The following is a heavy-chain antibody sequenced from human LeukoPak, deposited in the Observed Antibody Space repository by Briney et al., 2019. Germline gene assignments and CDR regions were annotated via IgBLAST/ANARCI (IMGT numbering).Heavy chain of an antibody. D-gene: IGHD3-3*02. Sequence: GGSLRLSCAASGFTFSSNAMSWVRQAPGKGLEWVSYITGSGGSTLYADSVKGRFTVSRDNSKNTLYLQMNSLRAEDTAVYFCAKGLSIASSFFDCWGQGTLVTVSS. CDR1: GFTFSSNA. CDR3: AKGLSIASSFFDC. V-gene: IGHV3-23*01. J-gene: IGHJ4*02. CDR2: ITGSGGST.